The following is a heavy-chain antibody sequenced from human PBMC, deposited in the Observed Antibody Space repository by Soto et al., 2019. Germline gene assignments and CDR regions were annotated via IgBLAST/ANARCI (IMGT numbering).Heavy chain of an antibody. CDR1: GGTFSIYA. Sequence: ASVTVSCKASGGTFSIYAISWVRQAPGQGLEWMGGIIPIFGTANYAQKFQGRVTITADESTSTAYMELSSLRSEDTAVYYCARYDSSGYFDYWGQGTLVTVSS. CDR3: ARYDSSGYFDY. J-gene: IGHJ4*02. CDR2: IIPIFGTA. V-gene: IGHV1-69*13. D-gene: IGHD3-22*01.